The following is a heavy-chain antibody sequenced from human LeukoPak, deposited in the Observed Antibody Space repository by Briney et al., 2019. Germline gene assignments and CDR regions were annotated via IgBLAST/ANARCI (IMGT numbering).Heavy chain of an antibody. CDR1: GGSFSGYY. D-gene: IGHD2-8*01. CDR3: ARGRIVLMVYAAYFDY. Sequence: SETLSLTCAVYGGSFSGYYWSWIRQPPGKGLEWIGEINHSGSTSYNPSLKSRVTISVDTSKNQFSLKLSSVTAADTAVYYCARGRIVLMVYAAYFDYWGQGTLVTVSS. J-gene: IGHJ4*02. V-gene: IGHV4-34*01. CDR2: INHSGST.